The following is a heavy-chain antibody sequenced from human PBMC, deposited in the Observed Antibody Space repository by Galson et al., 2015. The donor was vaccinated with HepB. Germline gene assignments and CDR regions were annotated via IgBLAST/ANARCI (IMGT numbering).Heavy chain of an antibody. D-gene: IGHD3-22*01. V-gene: IGHV3-7*03. CDR2: IKQDGSEK. CDR3: ARSDSPYYYDSSGYYYDY. CDR1: GFTFSSYW. J-gene: IGHJ4*02. Sequence: SLRLSCAASGFTFSSYWMSWVRQAPGKGLEWVANIKQDGSEKYYVDSVKGRFTISRDNAKNSLYLQMNSLRAEDTAVYYCARSDSPYYYDSSGYYYDYWGQGTLVTVSS.